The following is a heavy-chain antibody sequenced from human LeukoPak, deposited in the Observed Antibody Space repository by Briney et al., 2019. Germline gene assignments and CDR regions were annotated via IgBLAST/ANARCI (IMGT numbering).Heavy chain of an antibody. J-gene: IGHJ4*02. V-gene: IGHV3-74*01. Sequence: GGSLRLSCAASGFTFSSYWMHWVRQAPGKRLVWVSRINSDGSSTSYADSVKGRFTISRDNSKNTLYLQMNSLRAEDTAVYYCARDSLLRGSPLGYWGQGTLVTVSS. CDR1: GFTFSSYW. CDR2: INSDGSST. D-gene: IGHD1-26*01. CDR3: ARDSLLRGSPLGY.